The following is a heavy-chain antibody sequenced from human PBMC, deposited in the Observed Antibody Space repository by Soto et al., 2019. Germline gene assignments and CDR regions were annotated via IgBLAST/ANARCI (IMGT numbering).Heavy chain of an antibody. CDR3: ARGQGVLGP. Sequence: PSETLSLTCTVSGDSIRTGDYYCRWIRQPPGKGLEWIGCIYYSGNIYYNPSLKRRFSISVDTSKNHFSLKLSSVTAADTAVYYCARGQGVLGPWGQGTLVTVSS. J-gene: IGHJ5*02. V-gene: IGHV4-30-4*01. D-gene: IGHD3-16*01. CDR1: GDSIRTGDYY. CDR2: IYYSGNI.